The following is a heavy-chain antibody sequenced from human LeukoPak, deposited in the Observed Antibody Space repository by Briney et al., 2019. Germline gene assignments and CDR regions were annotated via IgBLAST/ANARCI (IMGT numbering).Heavy chain of an antibody. J-gene: IGHJ6*04. CDR2: VNAYNGNT. D-gene: IGHD2-21*01. CDR1: RYTFTSYG. CDR3: ARVLSCYFPGHYYYGMDV. Sequence: RAAVKVSCKSSRYTFTSYGLSWVRQAPRQGGEWMGWVNAYNGNTNYAQKLQGRVTMTTDTSPSTAYMELRRLRPDDKAVYYCARVLSCYFPGHYYYGMDVWGKGTTVTVSS. V-gene: IGHV1-18*04.